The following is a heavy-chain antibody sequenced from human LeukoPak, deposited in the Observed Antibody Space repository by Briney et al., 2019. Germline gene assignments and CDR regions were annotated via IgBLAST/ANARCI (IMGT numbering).Heavy chain of an antibody. CDR2: IYHSGST. Sequence: SETPSLTCAVSGGSISSGGYSWSWIRQPPGKGLEWIGYIYHSGSTYYNPSLKSRVTISVDRSKNQFSLKLSSVTAADTAVYYCARQLLPGSGGMDVRGKGTTVTVSS. J-gene: IGHJ6*04. D-gene: IGHD2-15*01. CDR1: GGSISSGGYS. V-gene: IGHV4-30-2*01. CDR3: ARQLLPGSGGMDV.